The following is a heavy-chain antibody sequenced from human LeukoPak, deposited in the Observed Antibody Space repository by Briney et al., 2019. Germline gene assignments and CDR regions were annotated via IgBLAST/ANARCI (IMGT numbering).Heavy chain of an antibody. CDR2: IYYRGST. V-gene: IGHV4-61*01. CDR1: GGSVSSDTYY. D-gene: IGHD6-19*01. J-gene: IGHJ4*02. CDR3: ARDWGSSGGLRVGY. Sequence: SETLSLTCAVSGGSVSSDTYYWSWIRQPPGKGLEWIGYIYYRGSTNYNPSLKSRVTISVDTSKNQFSLKLSSVTAADTAVYYCARDWGSSGGLRVGYWGQGALVTVSS.